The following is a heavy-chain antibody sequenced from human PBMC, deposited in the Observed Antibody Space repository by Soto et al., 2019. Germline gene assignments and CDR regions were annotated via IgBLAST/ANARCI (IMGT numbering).Heavy chain of an antibody. J-gene: IGHJ4*02. CDR1: GDSLSTYY. D-gene: IGHD3-16*02. CDR2: IHDTGRT. V-gene: IGHV4-4*07. Sequence: LSLTCTVSGDSLSTYYWSWIRQPAGERLEWIGRIHDTGRTNYNPSLKSRVTMSVDTSKNQFSLRVNSVTAADTAVYYCARESVSGTYRFDSWGQGTLVTVSS. CDR3: ARESVSGTYRFDS.